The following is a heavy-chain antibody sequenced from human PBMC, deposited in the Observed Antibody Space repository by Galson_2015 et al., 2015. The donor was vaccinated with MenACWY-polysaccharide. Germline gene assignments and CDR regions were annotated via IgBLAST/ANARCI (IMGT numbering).Heavy chain of an antibody. Sequence: YAASVKGRFTISRDDSRNTLYLQMNSLRAEDTAVYYCASSTTWAEYFQHWGQGTLVTVSS. D-gene: IGHD2-2*01. CDR3: ASSTTWAEYFQH. J-gene: IGHJ1*01. V-gene: IGHV3-30*03.